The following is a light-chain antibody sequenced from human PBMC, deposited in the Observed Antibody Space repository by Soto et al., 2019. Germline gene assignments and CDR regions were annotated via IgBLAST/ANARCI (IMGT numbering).Light chain of an antibody. CDR2: GAS. Sequence: DIVLTQSPATLSVSPGDRVTLSCRASESLFGFLAWYQQKPGQAPRLLMYGASTMDTGIPARFSGGGSATDFTLTISSLQSEDSAFYYCQSYNDWPFASGLGTRLEI. CDR3: QSYNDWPFA. J-gene: IGKJ2*01. CDR1: ESLFGF. V-gene: IGKV3-15*01.